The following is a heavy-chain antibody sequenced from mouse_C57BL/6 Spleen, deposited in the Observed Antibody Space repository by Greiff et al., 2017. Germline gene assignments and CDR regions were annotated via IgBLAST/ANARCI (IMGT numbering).Heavy chain of an antibody. CDR3: SGGLLRSPFDY. D-gene: IGHD1-1*01. J-gene: IGHJ2*01. V-gene: IGHV1-55*01. Sequence: VQLQQPGAELVKPGASVKMSCKASGYTFTSYWITWVKQRPGQGLEWIGDIYPGSGSTNYNEKFKSKATLTVDPSSSTAYMQLSSLTSEDSAVXDCSGGLLRSPFDYWGQGTTLTVSS. CDR2: IYPGSGST. CDR1: GYTFTSYW.